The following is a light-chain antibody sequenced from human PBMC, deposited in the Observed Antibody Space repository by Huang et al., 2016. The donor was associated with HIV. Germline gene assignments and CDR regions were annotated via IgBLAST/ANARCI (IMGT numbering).Light chain of an antibody. CDR2: WAS. CDR1: QSVLYSSNNKNY. Sequence: DIVMTQSPDSLTVSLGERATINCKSSQSVLYSSNNKNYLAWYQQKPGQSPKLLFYWASTRESGVPDRRSGSGSGTDFTLTINSLQAEDVAVYYCQQYFSSPPTFGQGTKVEIK. CDR3: QQYFSSPPT. V-gene: IGKV4-1*01. J-gene: IGKJ1*01.